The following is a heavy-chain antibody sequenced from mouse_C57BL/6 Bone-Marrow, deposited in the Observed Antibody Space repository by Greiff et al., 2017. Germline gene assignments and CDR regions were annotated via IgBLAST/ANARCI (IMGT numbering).Heavy chain of an antibody. CDR3: TREPGGSSPAWFAY. CDR1: GFTFSSYA. J-gene: IGHJ3*01. V-gene: IGHV5-9-1*02. Sequence: EVKLVESGEGLVKPGGSLKLSCAASGFTFSSYAMSWVHQTPEKRLEWVAYISSGGDYIYYADTVKGRFTLSRDNARNTLYLQMSSLKSEDTAMYYCTREPGGSSPAWFAYWGQGTLVTVSA. CDR2: ISSGGDYI. D-gene: IGHD1-1*01.